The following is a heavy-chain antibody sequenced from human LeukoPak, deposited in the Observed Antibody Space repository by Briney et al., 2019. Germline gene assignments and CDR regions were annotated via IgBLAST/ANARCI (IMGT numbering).Heavy chain of an antibody. V-gene: IGHV4-34*01. D-gene: IGHD6-19*01. CDR1: GGSFSDYY. CDR3: ARGSSGWSKGDYFDY. J-gene: IGHJ4*02. CDR2: INHTGST. Sequence: SETLSLTCTVYGGSFSDYYWSWIRQPPGKGLEWIGDINHTGSTNNNPSLESRVSISVDTSTNQVSLNLTSVSAADTAVYYCARGSSGWSKGDYFDYWGQGSQVTVSS.